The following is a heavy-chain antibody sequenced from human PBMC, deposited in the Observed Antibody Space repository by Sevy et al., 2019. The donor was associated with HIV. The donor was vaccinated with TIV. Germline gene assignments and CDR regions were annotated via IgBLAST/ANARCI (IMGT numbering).Heavy chain of an antibody. CDR3: ARVSVDTNFYGMDV. CDR1: GFTFSDYY. J-gene: IGHJ6*02. Sequence: GGSLRLSCAASGFTFSDYYMSWIRQAPGKGLEWVSYISSSGSTIYYADSVKGRFTISRDNAKNSLYLQMNSLRAEDTAVYYCARVSVDTNFYGMDVWGQGTTVTVSS. V-gene: IGHV3-11*01. D-gene: IGHD5-18*01. CDR2: ISSSGSTI.